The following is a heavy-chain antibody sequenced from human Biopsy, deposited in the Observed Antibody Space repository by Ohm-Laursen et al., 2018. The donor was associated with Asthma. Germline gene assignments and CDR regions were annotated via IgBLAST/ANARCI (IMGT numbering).Heavy chain of an antibody. V-gene: IGHV1-18*01. J-gene: IGHJ6*02. CDR1: GYTFNSAG. Sequence: SVKVSCNASGYTFNSAGITWVRQAPGQGLEWMGWISVYNGNTKVARKLQDRVTMITDTSTSTAYMELRSLRSDDTAVYFCARAVDYSHYYGIDVWGQGTTVTVS. CDR3: ARAVDYSHYYGIDV. D-gene: IGHD3-10*01. CDR2: ISVYNGNT.